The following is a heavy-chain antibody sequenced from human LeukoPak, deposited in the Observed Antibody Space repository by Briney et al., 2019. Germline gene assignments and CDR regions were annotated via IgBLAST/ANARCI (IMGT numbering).Heavy chain of an antibody. CDR1: GYTFTGYY. J-gene: IGHJ6*03. V-gene: IGHV1-2*02. D-gene: IGHD1-26*01. Sequence: ASVKVSCKASGYTFTGYYMHWVRQAPGQGLEWMGWINPNSGGTNYAQKFQGRVTMTRDTSISTAYMELSRLRSDDTAVYYCARVVVVGATTPSRYYYMDVWGKGTTVTVSS. CDR2: INPNSGGT. CDR3: ARVVVVGATTPSRYYYMDV.